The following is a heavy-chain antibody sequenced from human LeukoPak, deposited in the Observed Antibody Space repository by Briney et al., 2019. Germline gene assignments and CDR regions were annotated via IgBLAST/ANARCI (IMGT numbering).Heavy chain of an antibody. CDR3: ARDVYYYDSSGYYHDY. J-gene: IGHJ4*02. Sequence: PGGSLRLSCAASGFTFSSYAMSWVRQAPGKGLEWVANIKQDGSEKYYVDSVKGRFTISRDNAKNSLYLQMNSLRAEDTAVYYCARDVYYYDSSGYYHDYWGQGTLVTVSS. CDR2: IKQDGSEK. D-gene: IGHD3-22*01. V-gene: IGHV3-7*01. CDR1: GFTFSSYA.